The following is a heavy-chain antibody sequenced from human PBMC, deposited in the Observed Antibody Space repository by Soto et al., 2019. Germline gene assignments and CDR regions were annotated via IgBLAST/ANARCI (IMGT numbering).Heavy chain of an antibody. CDR2: ISAYNGNT. D-gene: IGHD6-13*01. Sequence: QVQLVQSGAEVKKPGASVKVSCKASGYTFNSYGITWVRQAPGQGLEWMGWISAYNGNTNYAQKLQGRVTVTTDTSTSTAYMELRSLRSDDTAVYYCARGSKPGIAAAGTVSFDPWGKGSLVTLSS. CDR3: ARGSKPGIAAAGTVSFDP. V-gene: IGHV1-18*01. CDR1: GYTFNSYG. J-gene: IGHJ5*02.